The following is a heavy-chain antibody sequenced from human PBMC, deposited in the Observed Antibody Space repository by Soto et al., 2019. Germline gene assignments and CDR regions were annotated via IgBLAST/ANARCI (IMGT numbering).Heavy chain of an antibody. CDR2: IYHSGST. CDR1: GGSISSSNW. Sequence: SETLSLTCAVSGGSISSSNWWSWVRQPPGKGLEWIGEIYHSGSTNYNPSLKSRVTISVDKSKNQFSLKLSSVTAADTAVYYCARDREGSLEWPRREEQDAFDIWGQGTMVTVSS. CDR3: ARDREGSLEWPRREEQDAFDI. D-gene: IGHD3-3*01. V-gene: IGHV4-4*02. J-gene: IGHJ3*02.